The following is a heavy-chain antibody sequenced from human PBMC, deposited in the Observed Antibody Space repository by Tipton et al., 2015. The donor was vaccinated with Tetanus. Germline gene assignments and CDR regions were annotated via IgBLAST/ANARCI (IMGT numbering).Heavy chain of an antibody. J-gene: IGHJ5*02. V-gene: IGHV4-61*01. CDR1: GGSLRSGNYQ. Sequence: TLSLTCTVSGGSLRSGNYQWNWIRQPPGKGLEWLAYISYSGSTNSNYSLKSRITISQDTSKNQFSLKLTSVTAADTAVYYCARDVGEFSSGYLSSWFDPWGQGTLVTVSS. CDR2: ISYSGST. CDR3: ARDVGEFSSGYLSSWFDP. D-gene: IGHD3-3*01.